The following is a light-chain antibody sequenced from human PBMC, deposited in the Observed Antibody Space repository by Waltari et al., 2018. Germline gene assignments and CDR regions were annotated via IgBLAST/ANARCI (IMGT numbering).Light chain of an antibody. CDR1: SSNNERNY. CDR3: ASWDDSLSGLV. Sequence: QSVLTQQPPASGTPGQKVTISCNGSSSNNERNYVDWYQQFPGTAPQLLIFKNNQRPSVVPDRFSDSKSGTSSSLAINGLRSEDAADYYCASWDDSLSGLVLGGGTKVTVL. V-gene: IGLV1-47*01. CDR2: KNN. J-gene: IGLJ3*02.